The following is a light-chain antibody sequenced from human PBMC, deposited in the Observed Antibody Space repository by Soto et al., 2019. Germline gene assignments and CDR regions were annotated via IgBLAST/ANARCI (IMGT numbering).Light chain of an antibody. CDR3: MQALPTPQT. J-gene: IGKJ1*01. Sequence: DVLMTQSTLSLPVTPGVPASISCRSSPSLLHSNGYDYLDWYLQKPGQSSQLLIYLGSNRAPGVPERFSGSGSGTDFTLKISRLEAEDVWVYYCMQALPTPQTFGQGTKVEIK. CDR2: LGS. V-gene: IGKV2-28*01. CDR1: PSLLHSNGYDY.